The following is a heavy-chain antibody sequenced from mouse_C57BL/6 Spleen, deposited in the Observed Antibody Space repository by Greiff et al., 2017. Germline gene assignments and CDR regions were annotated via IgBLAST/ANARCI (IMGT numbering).Heavy chain of an antibody. CDR2: IDPSDSET. CDR3: ARGEDKVNDYFDY. J-gene: IGHJ2*01. Sequence: QVQLQQSGAELVRPGSSVTLSCKASGYTFTSYWMHWVKQRPIQGLEWIGNIDPSDSETHYNQKFKDKATLTVDKSSSTAYMQLSSLTSEDSAVYYCARGEDKVNDYFDYWGQGTTLTVSS. CDR1: GYTFTSYW. D-gene: IGHD1-3*01. V-gene: IGHV1-52*01.